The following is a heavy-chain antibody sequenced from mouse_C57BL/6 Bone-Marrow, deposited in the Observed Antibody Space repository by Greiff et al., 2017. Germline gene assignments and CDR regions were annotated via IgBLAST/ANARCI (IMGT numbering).Heavy chain of an antibody. V-gene: IGHV5-4*01. CDR1: GFTFSSYA. Sequence: VQLKESGGGLVKPGGSLKLSCAASGFTFSSYAMSWVRQTPEKRLEWVATISDGGSYTYYPDNVKGRFTISRDNAKNNLYLQMSHLKSEDTAMYYCARDGPFYYGSSPFAYWGQGTLVTVAA. CDR2: ISDGGSYT. CDR3: ARDGPFYYGSSPFAY. J-gene: IGHJ3*01. D-gene: IGHD1-1*01.